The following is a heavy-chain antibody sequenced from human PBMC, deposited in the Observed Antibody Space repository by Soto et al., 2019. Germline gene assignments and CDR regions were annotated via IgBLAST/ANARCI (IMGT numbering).Heavy chain of an antibody. Sequence: SETLSLTCTVSGGSISSSSYYWGWIRQPPGKGLEWIGSIYYSGSTYYNPSLKSRVTISVDTSKNQFSLKLSSVTAADTAVYYCARLPGYSYGTDIDYWGQGTLVTVS. V-gene: IGHV4-39*01. D-gene: IGHD5-18*01. J-gene: IGHJ4*02. CDR2: IYYSGST. CDR1: GGSISSSSYY. CDR3: ARLPGYSYGTDIDY.